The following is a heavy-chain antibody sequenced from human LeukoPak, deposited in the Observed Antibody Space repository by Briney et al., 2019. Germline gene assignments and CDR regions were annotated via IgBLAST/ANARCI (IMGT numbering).Heavy chain of an antibody. V-gene: IGHV4-34*01. J-gene: IGHJ4*02. CDR3: ASLSRPGYCSSTSCYG. CDR1: GGSFSGYY. D-gene: IGHD2-2*01. Sequence: ETLSLTCAVYGGSFSGYYWSWIRQPPGKGLEWIGEINHSGSTNYNPSLKSRVTISVDTSKNQFSLKLSSVTAADTAVYYCASLSRPGYCSSTSCYGWGQGTLVTVSS. CDR2: INHSGST.